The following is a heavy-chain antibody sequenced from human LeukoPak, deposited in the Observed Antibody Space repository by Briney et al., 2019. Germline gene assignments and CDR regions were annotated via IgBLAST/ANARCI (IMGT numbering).Heavy chain of an antibody. CDR3: ARAGAMWFGELRSWFDP. CDR1: GFVFSSYA. V-gene: IGHV3-NL1*01. CDR2: LRGDGET. Sequence: PGGSLRLSRAASGFVFSSYAMSWVRQTPARGLEWVSSLRGDGETFYADSVKGRFTISRDNSKNTLYLQMNSLRAEDTAVYYCARAGAMWFGELRSWFDPWGQGTLVTVSS. D-gene: IGHD3-10*01. J-gene: IGHJ5*02.